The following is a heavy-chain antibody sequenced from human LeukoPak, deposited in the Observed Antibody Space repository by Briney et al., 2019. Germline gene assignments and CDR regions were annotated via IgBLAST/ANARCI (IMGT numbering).Heavy chain of an antibody. D-gene: IGHD4-17*01. J-gene: IGHJ4*02. CDR1: GFIFSDYY. CDR2: ISSSSSYI. CDR3: ARVSYGDSGYFDY. Sequence: GGSLRLSCPASGFIFSDYYMSWSRQAPGKGLEWVSYISSSSSYINYADSVKGRFTISRDNAKNSLYLQMNSLRAEDTAVYYCARVSYGDSGYFDYWGQGTLVTVSS. V-gene: IGHV3-11*06.